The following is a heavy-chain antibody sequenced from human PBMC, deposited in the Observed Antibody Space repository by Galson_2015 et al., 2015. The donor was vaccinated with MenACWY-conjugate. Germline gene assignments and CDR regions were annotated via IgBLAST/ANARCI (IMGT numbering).Heavy chain of an antibody. D-gene: IGHD3-16*01. CDR2: IKPDGGDI. V-gene: IGHV3-7*03. Sequence: SLRLSCAASRYIFSGYWMGWVRQAPGKGLDWVANIKPDGGDIEGADSVKARITISRDNAQNTLYLQMDSLRVEATAVYYCVRWGLAYAMDGWGQGTTVTVSS. CDR1: RYIFSGYW. CDR3: VRWGLAYAMDG. J-gene: IGHJ6*02.